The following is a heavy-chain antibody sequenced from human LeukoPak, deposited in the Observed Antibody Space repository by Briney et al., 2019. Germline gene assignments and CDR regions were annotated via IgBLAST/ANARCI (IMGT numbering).Heavy chain of an antibody. CDR3: AKGAWHLGFDY. CDR2: ISSSSGYI. Sequence: GGSLRLSCAASGFTFSSYTMNWVRQAPGMGLEWVSSISSSSGYIYYADSVKGRFTIPRDNAKNSLYLQMNSLRVEDTAVYYCAKGAWHLGFDYWGQGTLVTVSS. CDR1: GFTFSSYT. J-gene: IGHJ4*02. V-gene: IGHV3-21*01. D-gene: IGHD5-24*01.